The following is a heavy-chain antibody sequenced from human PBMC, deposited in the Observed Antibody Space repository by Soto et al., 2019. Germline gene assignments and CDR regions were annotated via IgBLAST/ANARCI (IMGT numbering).Heavy chain of an antibody. CDR1: GLTFDDYA. CDR3: AKDKTLSGWYAFDY. J-gene: IGHJ4*02. D-gene: IGHD6-19*01. Sequence: GGSLRLSCAASGLTFDDYAMHWVRQAPGKGLEWVSGISWNSGSIGYADSVKGRFTISRDNAKNSLYLQMNSLRAEDTALYYCAKDKTLSGWYAFDYWGQGT. CDR2: ISWNSGSI. V-gene: IGHV3-9*01.